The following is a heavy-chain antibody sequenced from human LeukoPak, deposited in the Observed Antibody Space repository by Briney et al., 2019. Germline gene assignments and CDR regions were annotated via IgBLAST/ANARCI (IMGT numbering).Heavy chain of an antibody. CDR3: ARDLRSGGSYFFDY. D-gene: IGHD2-15*01. V-gene: IGHV3-53*04. CDR1: GFTVSSNY. CDR2: IYSGGST. Sequence: GGSLRPSCAASGFTVSSNYMSWVRQAPGKGLEWVSVIYSGGSTYYADSVKGRFTISRHNSKNTLYLQMNSLRAEDTAVYYCARDLRSGGSYFFDYWGQGTLVTVYS. J-gene: IGHJ4*02.